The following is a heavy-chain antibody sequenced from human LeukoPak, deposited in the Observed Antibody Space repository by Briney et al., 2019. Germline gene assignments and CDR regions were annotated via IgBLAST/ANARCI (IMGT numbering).Heavy chain of an antibody. CDR3: ARDTRGESDY. J-gene: IGHJ4*02. Sequence: GGSLRLSCAVSGFTFSSYSMNWVRQAPGKGLEWVSYISSRSDTIHYADSVKGRFTISRDNAKNSLYLQMNSLRAEDTAVYYCARDTRGESDYWGQGTLVTVSS. V-gene: IGHV3-48*04. D-gene: IGHD2-2*01. CDR2: ISSRSDTI. CDR1: GFTFSSYS.